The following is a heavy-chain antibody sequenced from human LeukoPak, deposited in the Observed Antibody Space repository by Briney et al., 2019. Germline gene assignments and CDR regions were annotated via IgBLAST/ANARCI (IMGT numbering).Heavy chain of an antibody. CDR3: AYTSGYDFSSYYYYYMDV. CDR1: GFIFSSYS. Sequence: PGGSLRLSXAASGFIFSSYSMNWVRQAPGKGLEWVSSISSGSSYIYYADSVKGRFTISRDNAKNSLYLQMNSLSAEDTAVYYCAYTSGYDFSSYYYYYMDVWGTGTTVTVSS. J-gene: IGHJ6*03. V-gene: IGHV3-21*01. CDR2: ISSGSSYI. D-gene: IGHD5-12*01.